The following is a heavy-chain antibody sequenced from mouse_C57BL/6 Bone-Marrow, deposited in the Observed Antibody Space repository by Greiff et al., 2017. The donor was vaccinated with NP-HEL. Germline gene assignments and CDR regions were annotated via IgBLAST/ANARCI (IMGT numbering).Heavy chain of an antibody. CDR2: ISYDGSN. CDR1: GYSITSGYY. V-gene: IGHV3-6*01. Sequence: VQLKESGPGLVKPSQSLSLTCSVTGYSITSGYYWNWIRQFPGNKLEWMGYISYDGSNNYNPSLKNRISITRDTSKNQFFLKLNSVTTEDTATYYCARSIYYGSSYGYWGQGTTLTVSS. J-gene: IGHJ2*01. CDR3: ARSIYYGSSYGY. D-gene: IGHD1-1*01.